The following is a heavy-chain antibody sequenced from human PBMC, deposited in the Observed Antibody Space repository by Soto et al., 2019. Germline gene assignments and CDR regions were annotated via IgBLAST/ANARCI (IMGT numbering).Heavy chain of an antibody. D-gene: IGHD3-10*01. J-gene: IGHJ5*02. V-gene: IGHV1-18*01. Sequence: QVQLVQSGAEVKKPGASVKVSCKASGYTFTSYGISWVRQAPGQGLEWMGWISAYNSNTNYAQKLQGRVTMTTDTSTSTAYMELRSLRSDDTAVYYCARDRSSYGSGSYTYLTWGQGTLVTVSS. CDR1: GYTFTSYG. CDR3: ARDRSSYGSGSYTYLT. CDR2: ISAYNSNT.